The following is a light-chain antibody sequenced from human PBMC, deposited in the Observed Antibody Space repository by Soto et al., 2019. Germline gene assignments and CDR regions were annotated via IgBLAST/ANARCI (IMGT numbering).Light chain of an antibody. V-gene: IGLV1-40*01. CDR1: SSNIGAGYD. Sequence: VLTQPPSVSGAPGQRVTISCTGSSSNIGAGYDVHWYQQLPGAAPKLLIYGNSNRPSGVPDRFSGSKSDTSASLAITGLQAEDEADYYCQSYDSSLSVFGGGTQLTVL. CDR3: QSYDSSLSV. J-gene: IGLJ2*01. CDR2: GNS.